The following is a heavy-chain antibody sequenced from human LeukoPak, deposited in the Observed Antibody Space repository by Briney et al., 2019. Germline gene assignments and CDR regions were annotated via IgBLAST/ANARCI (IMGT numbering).Heavy chain of an antibody. CDR2: ISYDGSNK. Sequence: GGSLRLSCAASGFTFSSYWMSWVRQAPGKGLEWVAVISYDGSNKYYADSVKGRFTISRDNSKNTLYLQMNSLRAEDTAVYYCAGLVAWRNFDYWGQGTLVTVSS. CDR3: AGLVAWRNFDY. V-gene: IGHV3-30*03. D-gene: IGHD3-3*01. J-gene: IGHJ4*02. CDR1: GFTFSSYW.